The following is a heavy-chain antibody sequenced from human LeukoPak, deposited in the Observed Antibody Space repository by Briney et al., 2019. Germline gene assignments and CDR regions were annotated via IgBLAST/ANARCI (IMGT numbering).Heavy chain of an antibody. CDR2: INPSGGRT. D-gene: IGHD1-26*01. Sequence: GASVKVSCKASGYTFTSYYMHWVRQAPGQGLEWMGIINPSGGRTRYAQKFQGRVTMTRDMSTSTVYMELSSLRSEDTAVYYCARGGGSYYMGVRHFDYWGQGTLVTVSS. V-gene: IGHV1-46*01. J-gene: IGHJ4*02. CDR3: ARGGGSYYMGVRHFDY. CDR1: GYTFTSYY.